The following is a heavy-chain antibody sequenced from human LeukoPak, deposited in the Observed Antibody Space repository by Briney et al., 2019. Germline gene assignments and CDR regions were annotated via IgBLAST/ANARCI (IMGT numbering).Heavy chain of an antibody. CDR1: GGSIDPYY. J-gene: IGHJ4*02. V-gene: IGHV4-59*08. CDR3: ARHIGYYDSSGYHGCFDF. D-gene: IGHD3-22*01. CDR2: IHYTGST. Sequence: SETLSLTCTVSGGSIDPYYWSWIRQPPGGGLEWIGDIHYTGSTNYNPPLKSRVTISLDTSKNQFSLRLSSVTAADTAVYYCARHIGYYDSSGYHGCFDFWGQGTLVPVSS.